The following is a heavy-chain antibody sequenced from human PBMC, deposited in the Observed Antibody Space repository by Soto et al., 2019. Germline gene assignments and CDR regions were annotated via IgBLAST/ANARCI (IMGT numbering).Heavy chain of an antibody. CDR3: ERINSDYLFDP. CDR2: IFSNDEK. Sequence: QVTLKESGPVLVKPTETLTLTCTVSGFSLSNARMGVSWIRQPPGKALEWLAHIFSNDEKSYSTSLKSRLNIAKDISNSQVVLTMNNMDHVDTATYYCERINSDYLFDPWGQGTLVTVSS. CDR1: GFSLSNARMG. V-gene: IGHV2-26*01. D-gene: IGHD3-3*01. J-gene: IGHJ5*02.